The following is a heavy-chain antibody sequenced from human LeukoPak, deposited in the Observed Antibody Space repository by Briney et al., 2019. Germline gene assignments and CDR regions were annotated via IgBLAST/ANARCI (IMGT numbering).Heavy chain of an antibody. CDR2: VYYSGRT. V-gene: IGHV4-59*01. Sequence: SETLSLTCSVSGGFMSNYYWSWIRQPPGKGLEWIGYVYYSGRTKYNPSLQSRVTISVDTSKRHFSLKMRSVTAADTAVYYCARDGETAAWFDPWGPGTRVTVSS. J-gene: IGHJ5*02. D-gene: IGHD2-2*01. CDR1: GGFMSNYY. CDR3: ARDGETAAWFDP.